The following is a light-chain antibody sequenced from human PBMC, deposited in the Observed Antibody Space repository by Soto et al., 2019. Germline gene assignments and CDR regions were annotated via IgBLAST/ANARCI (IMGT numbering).Light chain of an antibody. V-gene: IGKV3-11*01. J-gene: IGKJ4*01. Sequence: ENILTQSPATLSLSAGERATLSCRASQAVNGHLAWYQQKPGQAPRLLIYEGSTRATGIPARFSGSGSGTEFILTINSLEPEDSAVYYCQQRSDWPLTFGGGTKVEI. CDR2: EGS. CDR3: QQRSDWPLT. CDR1: QAVNGH.